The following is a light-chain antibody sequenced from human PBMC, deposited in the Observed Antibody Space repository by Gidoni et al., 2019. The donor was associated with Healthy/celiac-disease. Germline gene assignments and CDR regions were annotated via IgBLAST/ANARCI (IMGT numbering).Light chain of an antibody. CDR2: GAS. CDR3: QQYGSSHT. V-gene: IGKV3-20*01. J-gene: IGKJ5*01. CDR1: QSVSSSY. Sequence: EIVFTQSPGTLSLSPGERATLSCRASQSVSSSYLAWYQQKPGQAPRLLIYGASSRATGIPDRFSGSGSGTDFTLTISRLEPEDFAVYYCQQYGSSHTFXXXTRLEIK.